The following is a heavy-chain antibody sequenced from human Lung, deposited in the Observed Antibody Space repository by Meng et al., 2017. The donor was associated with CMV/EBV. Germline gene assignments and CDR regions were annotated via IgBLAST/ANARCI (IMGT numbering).Heavy chain of an antibody. D-gene: IGHD2-15*01. CDR3: ARIGGGNRGDFDY. Sequence: ASVXVSXKASGYTFTSYDINWVRQATGQGLEWMGWMNPNSGNTGYAQKFQGRVTITRNTSISTAYMELSSLRSEDTAVYYCARIGGGNRGDFDYWGQRTLVTVSS. V-gene: IGHV1-8*03. CDR1: GYTFTSYD. CDR2: MNPNSGNT. J-gene: IGHJ4*02.